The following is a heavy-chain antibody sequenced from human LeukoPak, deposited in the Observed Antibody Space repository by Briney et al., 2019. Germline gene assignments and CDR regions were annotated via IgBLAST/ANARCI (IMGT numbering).Heavy chain of an antibody. CDR3: AKGGDSSGWYNFDY. D-gene: IGHD6-19*01. CDR1: GFTFSTYV. CDR2: IISSDGTT. Sequence: GGSLRLSCAASGFTFSTYVMSWVRQARGKGLEGVSVIISSDGTTYYADSVKGRFTISRDSSKNTLYLQMSSRRAEDTAVYYCAKGGDSSGWYNFDYWGQGTLVTVSS. V-gene: IGHV3-23*01. J-gene: IGHJ4*02.